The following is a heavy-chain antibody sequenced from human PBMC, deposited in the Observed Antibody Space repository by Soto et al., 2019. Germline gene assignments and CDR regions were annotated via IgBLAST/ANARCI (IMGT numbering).Heavy chain of an antibody. CDR2: ISYDGSNK. V-gene: IGHV3-30-3*01. CDR1: GFTFSSYA. Sequence: GGSLRLSCAASGFTFSSYAMHWVRQAPGKGLEWVAVISYDGSNKYYADSVKGRFTISRDNSKNTLYLQMNSLRAEDTAVYYCARPSLYSLYFDYWGQGTLVTVSS. D-gene: IGHD6-13*01. CDR3: ARPSLYSLYFDY. J-gene: IGHJ4*02.